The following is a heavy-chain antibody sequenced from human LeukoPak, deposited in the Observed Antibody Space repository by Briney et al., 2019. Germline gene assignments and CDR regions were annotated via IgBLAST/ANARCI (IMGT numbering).Heavy chain of an antibody. CDR3: ARVRGSGSAASFN. CDR2: INSDGSST. CDR1: GFTFNSYW. J-gene: IGHJ4*02. V-gene: IGHV3-74*01. Sequence: PGGSLRLSCAASGFTFNSYWMHWVRQAPGKVLVGVSRINSDGSSTSYADSVKGRFTISRDNAKNTLYLQMNSLRAEDTAVYYCARVRGSGSAASFNWGQGTLVTVSS. D-gene: IGHD3-10*01.